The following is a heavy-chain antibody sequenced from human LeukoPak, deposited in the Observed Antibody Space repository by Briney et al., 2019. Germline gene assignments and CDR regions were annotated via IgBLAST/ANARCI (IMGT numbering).Heavy chain of an antibody. CDR3: AKGEYSSSHANAFDI. D-gene: IGHD6-13*01. CDR1: GFTFSSYA. J-gene: IGHJ3*02. Sequence: GGSLRLSCAVSGFTFSSYAMSWVRQAPGKGLEWVSAISGSGGSTYYADSVKGRFTISRDNSKNTLHLQMNSLRAEDTAVYYCAKGEYSSSHANAFDIWGQGTMVTVSS. CDR2: ISGSGGST. V-gene: IGHV3-23*01.